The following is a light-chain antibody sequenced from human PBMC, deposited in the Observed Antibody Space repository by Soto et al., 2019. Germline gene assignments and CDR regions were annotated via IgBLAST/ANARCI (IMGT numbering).Light chain of an antibody. J-gene: IGKJ3*01. CDR3: HQRSNWIFA. V-gene: IGKV3D-20*02. CDR1: QSVSSSY. CDR2: GAS. Sequence: EIVLTQSPGTLSLSPGERATLSCRASQSVSSSYLAWYQQKPGQAPRLLIYGASSRATGIPDRFIGGGSGTDFTLTITSLEPEDYAVYYCHQRSNWIFAFGPGTRVD.